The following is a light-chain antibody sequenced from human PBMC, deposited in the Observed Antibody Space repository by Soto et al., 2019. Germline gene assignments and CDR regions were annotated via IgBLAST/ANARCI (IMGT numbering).Light chain of an antibody. V-gene: IGKV4-1*01. CDR1: QSVLYSSNNKNY. CDR2: WAS. J-gene: IGKJ4*01. Sequence: DIVMTQSPDSLAVSLGERATINCKSSQSVLYSSNNKNYLAWYQQKPGQPPKLLIYWASTRESGVPDRFSDSGSGTDFTLTISSLQAADVAVYYCQQYYSTPLTFGGGTKVDIK. CDR3: QQYYSTPLT.